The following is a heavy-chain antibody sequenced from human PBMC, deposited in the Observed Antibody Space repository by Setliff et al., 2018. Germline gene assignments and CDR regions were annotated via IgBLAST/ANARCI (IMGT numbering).Heavy chain of an antibody. J-gene: IGHJ3*02. CDR2: INPSGGLT. D-gene: IGHD3-3*01. CDR1: GYTLTNYY. Sequence: ASVNVSCKASGYTLTNYYMHWVRQAPGQGLEWMGIINPSGGLTRYAQKFQGRVTMTRDTSTSTVYMEVISLRSEDTAVYFCASDRFYNSWSGTSITAPHDAFDIWGQGKMVTVSS. V-gene: IGHV1-46*03. CDR3: ASDRFYNSWSGTSITAPHDAFDI.